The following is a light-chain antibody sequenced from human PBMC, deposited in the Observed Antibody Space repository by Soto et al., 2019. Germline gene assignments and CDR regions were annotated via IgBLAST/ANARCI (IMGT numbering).Light chain of an antibody. CDR1: NIGSKS. J-gene: IGLJ2*01. V-gene: IGLV3-21*02. CDR2: DDT. CDR3: QVWDSGPDHVV. Sequence: SYELTQSPSMSVAPGQTATIICGGNNIGSKSVQWYQQKSGQAPALVVYDDTDRPSGIPERFSGSNSGNTATLTISRVEAEDEADYSCQVWDSGPDHVVFGGGTKLTVL.